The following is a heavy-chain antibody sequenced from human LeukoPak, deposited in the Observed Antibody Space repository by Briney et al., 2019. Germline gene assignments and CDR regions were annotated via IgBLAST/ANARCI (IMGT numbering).Heavy chain of an antibody. Sequence: ASVKASCKASGYTFTSYYMHWVRQAPGQGLEWMGIINPSGGSTSYAQKFQGRVTMTRDTSTSTVYMELSSLRSEDTAVYYCARVGSSLPEDYWGQGTLVTVSS. J-gene: IGHJ4*02. V-gene: IGHV1-46*01. CDR2: INPSGGST. CDR3: ARVGSSLPEDY. CDR1: GYTFTSYY. D-gene: IGHD1-14*01.